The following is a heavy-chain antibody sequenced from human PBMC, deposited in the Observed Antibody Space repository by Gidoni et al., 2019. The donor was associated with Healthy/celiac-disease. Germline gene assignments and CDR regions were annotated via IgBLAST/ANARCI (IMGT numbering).Heavy chain of an antibody. D-gene: IGHD3-10*01. J-gene: IGHJ6*02. CDR1: GYTFTSYG. CDR3: ARGLGGSGSYYGDCCYYYGMDV. Sequence: QVQLVQSGAEVKKPGASVKVSCKASGYTFTSYGISWVRQAPGQGLEWMRWISAYNGNTNYAQKLQGSVTMTTDTSTSTAQMELRSLRCDDTAVYYCARGLGGSGSYYGDCCYYYGMDVWGQGTTVTVSS. V-gene: IGHV1-18*01. CDR2: ISAYNGNT.